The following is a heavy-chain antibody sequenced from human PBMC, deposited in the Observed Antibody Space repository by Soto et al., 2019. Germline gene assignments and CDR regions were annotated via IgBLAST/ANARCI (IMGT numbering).Heavy chain of an antibody. Sequence: GPEVKKPGASVKVSCKASGYTFTSYGFSWVRQAPGQGLEWMGWISAHNGDTIYAQKFQDRITMTTDTSTNTAYLELRSLKSGDTAVFYCARSSGTYPPSRYYYCLDVWGQGTTVTVSS. D-gene: IGHD1-26*01. CDR2: ISAHNGDT. J-gene: IGHJ6*02. CDR1: GYTFTSYG. CDR3: ARSSGTYPPSRYYYCLDV. V-gene: IGHV1-18*01.